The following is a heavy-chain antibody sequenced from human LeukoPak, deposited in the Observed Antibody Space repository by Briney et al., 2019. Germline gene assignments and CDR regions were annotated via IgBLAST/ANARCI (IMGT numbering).Heavy chain of an antibody. Sequence: PGGSLRLSCAASGFTFSSYSMNWVRQAPGKGLEWVSSISSSSSHIYYADSVKGRFTISRDNAKNSLYLQMNSLRAEDTAVYYCARDLVVRGVILGAIDYWGQGTLVTVSS. D-gene: IGHD3-10*01. J-gene: IGHJ4*02. V-gene: IGHV3-21*01. CDR3: ARDLVVRGVILGAIDY. CDR2: ISSSSSHI. CDR1: GFTFSSYS.